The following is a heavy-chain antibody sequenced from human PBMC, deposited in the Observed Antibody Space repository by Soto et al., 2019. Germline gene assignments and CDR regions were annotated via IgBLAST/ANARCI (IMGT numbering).Heavy chain of an antibody. Sequence: SEALSVTCAFYVGSFSVYYWSWIRQPPGKGLELIGEINHSGSTNYNPSLKSRVTISVDTSKNQFSLKLSSVTAADTAVYYCARVGGAAAGKWYYYYYYGMDVWGQGTTVTVSS. J-gene: IGHJ6*01. V-gene: IGHV4-34*01. CDR2: INHSGST. D-gene: IGHD6-13*01. CDR1: VGSFSVYY. CDR3: ARVGGAAAGKWYYYYYYGMDV.